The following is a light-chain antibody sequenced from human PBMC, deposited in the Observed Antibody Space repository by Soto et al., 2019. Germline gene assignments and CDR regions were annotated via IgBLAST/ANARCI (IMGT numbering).Light chain of an antibody. J-gene: IGKJ1*01. CDR2: AAS. CDR1: QRISNY. CDR3: QQSYSTSWT. Sequence: DIRMTQSPASLSASLGDSVTITCRASQRISNYLNWYQQKPGNAPRLLIYAASSLQSGVPSRFSGSGSGTDFTITISRLQPEDFETYYCQQSYSTSWTFGQGTKVDIK. V-gene: IGKV1-39*01.